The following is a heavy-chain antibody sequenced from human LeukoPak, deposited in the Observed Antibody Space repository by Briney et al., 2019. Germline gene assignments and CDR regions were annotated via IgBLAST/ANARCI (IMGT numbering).Heavy chain of an antibody. CDR1: GGTFSTSA. V-gene: IGHV1-69*01. D-gene: IGHD7-27*01. Sequence: GPSVKVSCKASGGTFSTSAFTWVRQAPGQGLEWMGGVIPILHTTNYAQHFQGRVSITADESTSTAYMELSGLISEDTAVYYCARGTQLGIVWGYYYFGMDVWGHGTTVTVSS. CDR3: ARGTQLGIVWGYYYFGMDV. J-gene: IGHJ6*02. CDR2: VIPILHTT.